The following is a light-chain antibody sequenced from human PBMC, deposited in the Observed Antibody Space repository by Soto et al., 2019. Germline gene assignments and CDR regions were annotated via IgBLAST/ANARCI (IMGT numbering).Light chain of an antibody. CDR1: GSDIGAYNY. CDR2: GVT. V-gene: IGLV2-14*01. Sequence: VLTQPASVSGSPGQSITISCTGSGSDIGAYNYVSWYQQHPGRAPKLLIHGVTRRPSGVSSRFSASKSAYTASLTISGLQAEDEANYFCSSFTTSYFYVFGPGTKVTVL. J-gene: IGLJ1*01. CDR3: SSFTTSYFYV.